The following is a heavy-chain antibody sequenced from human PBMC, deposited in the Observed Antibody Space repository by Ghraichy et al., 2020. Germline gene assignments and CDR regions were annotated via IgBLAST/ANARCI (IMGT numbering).Heavy chain of an antibody. CDR3: ARHSPTIAVAHFDY. J-gene: IGHJ4*02. Sequence: GESLNISCKGSGYSFTSYWIGWVRQMSGKGLEWMGIIYPGDSDTRYSPSFQGQVTISADKSISTAYLQWSSLKASDTAMYYCARHSPTIAVAHFDYWGQGTLVTVSS. D-gene: IGHD6-19*01. CDR2: IYPGDSDT. V-gene: IGHV5-51*01. CDR1: GYSFTSYW.